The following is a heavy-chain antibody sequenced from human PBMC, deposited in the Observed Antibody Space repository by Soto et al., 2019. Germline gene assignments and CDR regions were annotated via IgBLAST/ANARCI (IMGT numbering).Heavy chain of an antibody. J-gene: IGHJ5*02. D-gene: IGHD2-8*01. V-gene: IGHV1-18*01. CDR3: ARDVSGDWFDP. CDR1: GCTFTSYG. Sequence: ASVKVSCKASGCTFTSYGISWVRQAPGQGLEWMGWISAYNGNTNYAQKLQGRVTMTTVTSTSTAYMELRSLRSDDTAVYYCARDVSGDWFDPWGQGTLVTVAS. CDR2: ISAYNGNT.